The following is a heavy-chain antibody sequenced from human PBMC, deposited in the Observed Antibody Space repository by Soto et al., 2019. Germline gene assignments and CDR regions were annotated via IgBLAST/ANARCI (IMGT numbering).Heavy chain of an antibody. CDR3: AKEGWIHSEGIFFNY. CDR1: GFTSSSYA. CDR2: ISGSGGRT. J-gene: IGHJ4*02. D-gene: IGHD3-3*02. Sequence: GASLRLSCAASGFTSSSYAMSWVRQPPWKGLEWVSTISGSGGRTYYADSVKGRFTISRDNSKTTLYLQMNSLRADDTAGYYCAKEGWIHSEGIFFNYWRRGILVTVS. V-gene: IGHV3-23*01.